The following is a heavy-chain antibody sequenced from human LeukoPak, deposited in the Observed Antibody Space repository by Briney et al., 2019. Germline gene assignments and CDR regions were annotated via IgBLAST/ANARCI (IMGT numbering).Heavy chain of an antibody. CDR1: GFTFSSYE. Sequence: GGSLRLSCAASGFTFSSYEMNWFRRAPGKGLEGVSYISSSGSTIYYADSVKGRFTIYRNNAKNSQYLQMNSLRAEDTAVYYCARITGDGFDYWGQGTLVTVSS. CDR3: ARITGDGFDY. J-gene: IGHJ4*02. D-gene: IGHD7-27*01. V-gene: IGHV3-48*03. CDR2: ISSSGSTI.